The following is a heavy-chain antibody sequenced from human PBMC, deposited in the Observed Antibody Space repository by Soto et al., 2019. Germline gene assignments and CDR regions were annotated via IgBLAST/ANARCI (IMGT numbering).Heavy chain of an antibody. D-gene: IGHD6-19*01. V-gene: IGHV6-1*01. J-gene: IGHJ6*02. CDR2: TYYRSKWNN. CDR3: ARARAVAGTGDYYYYGMDV. CDR1: GDSVSSNSAA. Sequence: SQTLSLTCAISGDSVSSNSAAWNWIRQSPSRGLEWLGRTYYRSKWNNDYAGSVKSRITINPDTSKNQFSLQLNSVTPADTAVYYCARARAVAGTGDYYYYGMDVWGQGTTVTVSS.